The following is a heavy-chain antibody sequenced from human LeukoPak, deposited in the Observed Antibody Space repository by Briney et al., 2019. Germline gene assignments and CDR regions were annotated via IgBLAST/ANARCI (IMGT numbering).Heavy chain of an antibody. CDR3: GKFRYGYMGLDS. Sequence: SETLSLTCRVYGGSFSGYYWTWICQPPGKGLEWIGEINHSGSINYNPSLKSRVIMSVDTSKNQFSLNVRSVTAADTAVYYCGKFRYGYMGLDSWGQGTLVTVSS. J-gene: IGHJ4*02. V-gene: IGHV4-34*01. CDR1: GGSFSGYY. CDR2: INHSGSI. D-gene: IGHD5-24*01.